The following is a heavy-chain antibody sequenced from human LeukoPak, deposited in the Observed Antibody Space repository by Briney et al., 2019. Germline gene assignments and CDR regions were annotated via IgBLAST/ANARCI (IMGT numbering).Heavy chain of an antibody. J-gene: IGHJ5*02. CDR1: GFTISSYS. CDR3: AREIRFAWFDP. CDR2: ISSSSSTI. Sequence: GGSLRLSCAASGFTISSYSMNWVRQTPGKGLAWVSYISSSSSTIYYADSVKGRFTISRDNAKNSLYLQMNSLRAEDTAVYYCAREIRFAWFDPWAREPWSPSPQ. D-gene: IGHD4-17*01. V-gene: IGHV3-48*01.